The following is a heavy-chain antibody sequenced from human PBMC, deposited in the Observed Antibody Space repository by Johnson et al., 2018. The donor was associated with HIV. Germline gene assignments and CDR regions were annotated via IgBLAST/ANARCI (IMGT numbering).Heavy chain of an antibody. V-gene: IGHV3-20*04. CDR3: ATGGSRWFPDTFEI. Sequence: VQLVESGGGVVQPGGSLRLSCAASGFNFDDYGMSWVRQDPGKGLAWVSGINWNGVRTGYADSVKGRFTISIDNVKHSLYLQMNSLRAEDTALYYCATGGSRWFPDTFEIGGQGTRVTGSS. CDR1: GFNFDDYG. D-gene: IGHD6-13*01. CDR2: INWNGVRT. J-gene: IGHJ3*02.